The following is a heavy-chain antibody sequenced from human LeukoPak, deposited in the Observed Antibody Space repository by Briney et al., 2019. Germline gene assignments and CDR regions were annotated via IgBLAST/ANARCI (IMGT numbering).Heavy chain of an antibody. D-gene: IGHD1-26*01. J-gene: IGHJ5*02. CDR2: INPTGTTT. Sequence: KVSCKASGYTFTSYYMHWVRQAPGQGLEWVGLINPTGTTTLYAQKFQGRITLTRDMSATTDYMELSSLTSEDTAVYYCARDNSVGDIAWWFDPWGQGTLVTVSS. CDR1: GYTFTSYY. V-gene: IGHV1-46*01. CDR3: ARDNSVGDIAWWFDP.